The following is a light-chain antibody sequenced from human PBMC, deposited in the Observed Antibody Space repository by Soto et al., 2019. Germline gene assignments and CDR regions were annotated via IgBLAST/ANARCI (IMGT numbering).Light chain of an antibody. CDR2: EVT. CDR3: SSYAGSNNLV. CDR1: SSDVGAYKY. J-gene: IGLJ2*01. V-gene: IGLV2-8*01. Sequence: QSVLTQPPSASGSPGQSVVISCTGTSSDVGAYKYVSWYQQHPGKAPKLMIYEVTKRPSGVPDRFSGSKSGNTASLTVSGLQAEDEADYYCSSYAGSNNLVFGGGTKLTVL.